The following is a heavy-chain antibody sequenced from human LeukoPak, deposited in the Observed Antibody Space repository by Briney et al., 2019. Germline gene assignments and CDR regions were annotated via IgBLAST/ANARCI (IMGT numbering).Heavy chain of an antibody. CDR2: IIPIFGTA. D-gene: IGHD3-22*01. Sequence: SVKVSCKASGGTFSSYAISWVRQAPGQGLEWMGGIIPIFGTANYAQKFQGRVTITTDESTSTAYMELSSLRSEDTAVYYCARLDYYDSSGYPKPYYYYYMDVWGKGTTVTVSS. J-gene: IGHJ6*03. CDR1: GGTFSSYA. V-gene: IGHV1-69*05. CDR3: ARLDYYDSSGYPKPYYYYYMDV.